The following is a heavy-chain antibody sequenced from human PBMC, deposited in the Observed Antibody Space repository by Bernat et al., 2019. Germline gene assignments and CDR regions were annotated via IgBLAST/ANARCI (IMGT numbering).Heavy chain of an antibody. D-gene: IGHD3-10*01. CDR1: GFTFDDYA. J-gene: IGHJ6*02. CDR2: ISGDGGST. Sequence: EVHLVESGGGVVQPGGSLRLSCAASGFTFDDYAMHWVRQAPGKGLEWVSLISGDGGSTYYADSVKGRFTDSRDNSKNSLYLQMNSLRTEDTALYYCAKDLCITILRGLRSCYYGMDVWGQGTPVTVSS. V-gene: IGHV3-43*02. CDR3: AKDLCITILRGLRSCYYGMDV.